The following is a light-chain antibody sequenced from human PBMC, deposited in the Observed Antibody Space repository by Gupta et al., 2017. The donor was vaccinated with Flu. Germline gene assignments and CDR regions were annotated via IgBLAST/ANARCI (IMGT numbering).Light chain of an antibody. CDR2: ENT. J-gene: IGLJ2*01. V-gene: IGLV6-57*01. CDR1: SASIANNY. Sequence: NFLLTQPHSVSESPGQTVTLSCTRSSASIANNYVQWYQQRPGTSPTTLMYENTQRPSGVPDRFSGSSESSSTSATLIIAERKAEDEDDYDGQSEHRSGQVFGGGTKRTVL. CDR3: QSEHRSGQV.